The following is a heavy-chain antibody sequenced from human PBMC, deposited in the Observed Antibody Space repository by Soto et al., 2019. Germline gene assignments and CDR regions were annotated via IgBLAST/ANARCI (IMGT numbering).Heavy chain of an antibody. CDR1: GGSISSGGFY. D-gene: IGHD1-1*01. Sequence: PSETLSLTGVVSGGSISSGGFYWSWVRQHPGKGLEWIGFFYDSGNTYYNASLKSRLTISVDRSNNQFSLKLTSVTAADTAVYYCARGPRQLGGSYYYGMDVWGQGTTVTVSS. CDR3: ARGPRQLGGSYYYGMDV. J-gene: IGHJ6*02. CDR2: FYDSGNT. V-gene: IGHV4-31*11.